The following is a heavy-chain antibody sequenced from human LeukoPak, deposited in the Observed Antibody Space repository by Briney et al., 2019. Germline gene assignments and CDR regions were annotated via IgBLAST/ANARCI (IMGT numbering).Heavy chain of an antibody. J-gene: IGHJ4*02. D-gene: IGHD3-22*01. CDR1: GFTFSNYW. CDR2: INSDESDT. CDR3: AYLSISMIVVD. Sequence: GGSLRLSCAASGFTFSNYWMHWVRQAPGKGLVWVSRINSDESDTNYADSVKGRFTISRDNASNTVYLQMNSLRAEDTAVYYCAYLSISMIVVDWGQGTLVTVSS. V-gene: IGHV3-74*01.